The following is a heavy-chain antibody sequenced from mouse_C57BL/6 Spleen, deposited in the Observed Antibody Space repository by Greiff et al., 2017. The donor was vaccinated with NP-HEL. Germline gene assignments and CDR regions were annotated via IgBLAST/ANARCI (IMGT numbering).Heavy chain of an antibody. V-gene: IGHV1-82*01. CDR2: IYPGDGDT. CDR3: ARRHGDAYYFDY. Sequence: QVQLQQSGPELVKPGASVKISCKASGYAFSSSWMNWVKQRPGKGLEWIGRIYPGDGDTNYNGKFKGKATLTADKSSSTAYMQLSSLTSEDSAVYFCARRHGDAYYFDYWGQGTTLTVSS. D-gene: IGHD2-13*01. CDR1: GYAFSSSW. J-gene: IGHJ2*01.